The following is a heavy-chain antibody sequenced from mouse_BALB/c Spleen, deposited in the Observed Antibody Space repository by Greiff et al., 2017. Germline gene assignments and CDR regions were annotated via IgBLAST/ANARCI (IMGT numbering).Heavy chain of an antibody. CDR2: ISSGSSTI. CDR3: ARWIAGYYYAMDY. CDR1: GFTFSSFG. Sequence: EVQVVESGGGLVQPGGSRKLSCAASGFTFSSFGMQWVRQAPEMGLEWVAYISSGSSTIYYADTVKGRFTISRDNPKNTLFLQMTSLRSEDTAMYYCARWIAGYYYAMDYWGQGTSVTVSS. D-gene: IGHD1-1*01. V-gene: IGHV5-17*02. J-gene: IGHJ4*01.